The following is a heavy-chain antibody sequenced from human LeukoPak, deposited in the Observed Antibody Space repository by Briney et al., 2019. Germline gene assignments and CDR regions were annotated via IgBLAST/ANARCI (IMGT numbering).Heavy chain of an antibody. Sequence: GSLRLSCAASGFTFSCYCMDWVRQAPGKGLEWGSSISSSSSYIYYADSVKGRFTISRDNAKNSLYLQMNSLRAEDTAVYYCASLGIVGATTPDYWGQGTLVTVSS. V-gene: IGHV3-21*01. CDR3: ASLGIVGATTPDY. CDR1: GFTFSCYC. CDR2: ISSSSSYI. D-gene: IGHD1-26*01. J-gene: IGHJ4*02.